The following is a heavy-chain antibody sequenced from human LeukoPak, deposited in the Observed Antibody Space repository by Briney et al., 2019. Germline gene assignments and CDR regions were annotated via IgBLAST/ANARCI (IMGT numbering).Heavy chain of an antibody. CDR2: IDHSGST. J-gene: IGHJ4*02. V-gene: IGHV4-34*01. CDR3: VLRVRGGFAFDY. Sequence: SETLSLTCAVYGGSFSGYFWSWIRQPPGKGLEWIGEIDHSGSTKYNPPLKSRVTVSADTSKKQFSLKLSSVTAADTAVYYCVLRVRGGFAFDYWGQGTLVTVSS. CDR1: GGSFSGYF. D-gene: IGHD3-16*01.